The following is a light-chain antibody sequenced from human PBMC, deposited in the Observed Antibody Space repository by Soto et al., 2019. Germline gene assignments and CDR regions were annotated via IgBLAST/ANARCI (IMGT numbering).Light chain of an antibody. V-gene: IGLV2-23*02. Sequence: QSVLTQPASVSGSPGQSIIISCTGTSSDVGSYNLVSWYQQHPGKAPKLMIYEVTKRPSGVSDRFAGSKSGNTASLTISGLQAEDEADYYCCSYAGSSTRFGGGTQLTVL. CDR1: SSDVGSYNL. CDR2: EVT. J-gene: IGLJ2*01. CDR3: CSYAGSSTR.